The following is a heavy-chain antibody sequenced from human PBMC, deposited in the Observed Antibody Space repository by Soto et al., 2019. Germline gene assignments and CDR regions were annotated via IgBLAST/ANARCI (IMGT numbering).Heavy chain of an antibody. Sequence: PGGSLRLSCGASGFTFSDYYMIWVRQAPGKGLEWVSYISSSSSYTNYADSVKGRFTISRDNAKNSLYLQMNSLRAEDTAVYYCARNARFGENYFDYWGQGTLVTVSS. CDR1: GFTFSDYY. D-gene: IGHD3-10*01. J-gene: IGHJ4*02. CDR3: ARNARFGENYFDY. CDR2: ISSSSSYT. V-gene: IGHV3-11*06.